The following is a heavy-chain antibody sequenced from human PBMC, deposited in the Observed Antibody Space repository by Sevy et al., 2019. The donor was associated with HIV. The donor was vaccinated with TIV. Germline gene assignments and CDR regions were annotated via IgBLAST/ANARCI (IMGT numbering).Heavy chain of an antibody. V-gene: IGHV3-13*01. CDR2: INTIGDT. CDR3: ARGGLSGSYGGPLDY. CDR1: GFTFSIYD. Sequence: GGSLRLSCAASGFTFSIYDMHWVRQATGKGLEWVSAINTIGDTYYPGSVKGRFTISRENAKNTLYLQMNSLRAGDTAVYYCARGGLSGSYGGPLDYWGQGTLVTVSS. D-gene: IGHD1-26*01. J-gene: IGHJ4*02.